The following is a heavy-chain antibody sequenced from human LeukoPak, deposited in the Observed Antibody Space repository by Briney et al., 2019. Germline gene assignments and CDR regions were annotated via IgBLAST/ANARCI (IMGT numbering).Heavy chain of an antibody. V-gene: IGHV3-48*03. D-gene: IGHD3-9*01. CDR3: VKDYDILTGYFDY. Sequence: QPGGSLRLSCAASGFTFSSYQTNWVRQAPGKGLEWISYISSSASTIYYGDTVKGRFTISRDNAKNSLYLQMKSLRAEDTAVYYCVKDYDILTGYFDYWGQGTLVTVSS. J-gene: IGHJ4*02. CDR1: GFTFSSYQ. CDR2: ISSSASTI.